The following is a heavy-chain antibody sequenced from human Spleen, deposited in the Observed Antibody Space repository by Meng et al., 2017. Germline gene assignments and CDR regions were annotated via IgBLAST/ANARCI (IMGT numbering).Heavy chain of an antibody. J-gene: IGHJ4*02. D-gene: IGHD3-22*01. CDR1: GGSISSYY. CDR2: IYYSGST. Sequence: SETLSLTCTVSGGSISSYYWSWIRQPPGKGLEWIGYIYYSGSTNYNPSLKSRVTISVDTSKNQFSLKLSSVTAADTAVYYCATLLRRNYYDSSGRGFDYWGQGTLVTVSS. CDR3: ATLLRRNYYDSSGRGFDY. V-gene: IGHV4-59*01.